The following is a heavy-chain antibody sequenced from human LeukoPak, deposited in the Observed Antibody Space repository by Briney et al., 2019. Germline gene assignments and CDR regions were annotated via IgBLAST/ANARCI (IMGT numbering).Heavy chain of an antibody. J-gene: IGHJ4*02. V-gene: IGHV1-18*01. CDR1: GYTFTSYG. Sequence: ASVKVSCKASGYTFTSYGISWVRQAPGQGLEWMGWISAYNGNTNYAQKLQGRVTMTTDTSTSTAYMELRSLRSDDTAVYYCARTLWFGELSYNYFDYWGQGALVTVPS. CDR2: ISAYNGNT. CDR3: ARTLWFGELSYNYFDY. D-gene: IGHD3-10*01.